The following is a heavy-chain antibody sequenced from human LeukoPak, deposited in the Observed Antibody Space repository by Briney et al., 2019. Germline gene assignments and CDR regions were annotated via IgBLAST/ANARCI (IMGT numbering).Heavy chain of an antibody. CDR3: VKDLRKSILVVWFGAQRRYGMDV. J-gene: IGHJ6*04. CDR1: GFTFSSYA. V-gene: IGHV3-64D*06. D-gene: IGHD3-10*01. Sequence: PGGSLRLSCSASGFTFSSYAMHWVRQAPGKGLEYVSAISSNGGSTYYADSVKGRFTISRDNSKNTLYLQMSSLRAEDTAVYSCVKDLRKSILVVWFGAQRRYGMDVWGKGTTVTVSS. CDR2: ISSNGGST.